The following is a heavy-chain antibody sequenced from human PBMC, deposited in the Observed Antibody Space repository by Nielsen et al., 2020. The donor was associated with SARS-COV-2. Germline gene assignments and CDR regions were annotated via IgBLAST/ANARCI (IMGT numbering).Heavy chain of an antibody. J-gene: IGHJ4*02. D-gene: IGHD2-2*01. Sequence: ASVKVSCKASGYTFTGYYMYWVRQAPGQGLEWMGRINPNSGGTNYAQKFQGRVTMTRDTSISTAYMELSRLRSDDTAVYYCASSWVPAATFDYWGQGTLVTVSS. CDR1: GYTFTGYY. V-gene: IGHV1-2*06. CDR2: INPNSGGT. CDR3: ASSWVPAATFDY.